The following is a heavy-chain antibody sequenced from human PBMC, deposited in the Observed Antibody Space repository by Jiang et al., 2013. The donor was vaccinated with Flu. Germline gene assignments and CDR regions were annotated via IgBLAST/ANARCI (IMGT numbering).Heavy chain of an antibody. CDR2: IIPMFGIA. CDR3: ARVGYGGNEYYYGMDV. V-gene: IGHV1-69*02. J-gene: IGHJ6*02. Sequence: HSGAEVKKPGSSVKVSCKASGDTFNIYTISWVRQAPGQGLEWMGRIIPMFGIAHYAQKFQGRVTITADKSTSTAYMELGGLRSEDTAVYYCARVGYGGNEYYYGMDVWGQGTTVTVSS. D-gene: IGHD4-23*01. CDR1: GDTFNIYT.